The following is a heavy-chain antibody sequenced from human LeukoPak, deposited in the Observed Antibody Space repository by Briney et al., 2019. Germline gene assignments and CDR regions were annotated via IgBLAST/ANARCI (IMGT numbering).Heavy chain of an antibody. D-gene: IGHD6-13*01. V-gene: IGHV3-66*04. CDR1: GFTVISNY. Sequence: GGSLRLSCAASGFTVISNYMSWVRQALGKGLEWVSVIYSGGSTYYADSVKGRFTISRDNSKNTLYLQMNSLRAEDTAVYYCASHSSSWYGFDYWGQGTLVTVSS. CDR2: IYSGGST. CDR3: ASHSSSWYGFDY. J-gene: IGHJ4*02.